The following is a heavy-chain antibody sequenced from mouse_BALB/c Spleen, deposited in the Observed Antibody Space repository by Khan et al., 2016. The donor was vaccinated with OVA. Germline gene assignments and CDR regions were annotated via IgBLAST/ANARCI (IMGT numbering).Heavy chain of an antibody. CDR2: TNPTNGRT. CDR3: ARIKKIAATYFDD. J-gene: IGHJ2*01. Sequence: VQLQQSGAELVKAGASVKMSCKASGYTFTSYWMHWVKQWLGQGLEWFAETNPTNGRTYYNEKFKSKATLTVDKSSSTAYMLLSGPTFEDSAVYYCARIKKIAATYFDDWGQGTTLTVSS. V-gene: IGHV1S81*02. D-gene: IGHD1-1*01. CDR1: GYTFTSYW.